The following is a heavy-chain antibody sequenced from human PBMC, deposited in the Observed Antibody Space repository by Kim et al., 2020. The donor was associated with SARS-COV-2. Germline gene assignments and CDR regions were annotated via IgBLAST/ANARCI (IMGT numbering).Heavy chain of an antibody. CDR2: ISYDGSNK. CDR1: GFTFSSYA. J-gene: IGHJ4*02. Sequence: GGSLRLSCAASGFTFSSYAMHWVRQAPGKGLEWVAVISYDGSNKYYADSVKGRFTISRDNSKNTLYLQMNSLRAEDTAVYYCARDYYGSGSPLLLLDYWGQGTLVTVSS. V-gene: IGHV3-30*04. CDR3: ARDYYGSGSPLLLLDY. D-gene: IGHD3-10*01.